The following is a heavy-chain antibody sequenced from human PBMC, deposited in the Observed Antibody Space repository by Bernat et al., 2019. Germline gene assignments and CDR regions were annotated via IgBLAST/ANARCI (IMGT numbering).Heavy chain of an antibody. CDR1: GGSISSSSYY. CDR2: IYYSGST. CDR3: AIQGEVTTNQPYYYYYGMDV. V-gene: IGHV4-39*01. Sequence: QLQLQESGPGLVKPSETLSLTCTVSGGSISSSSYYWGWIRQPPGKGLEWIGSIYYSGSTYYNPSLKSRVTISVDTSKNQFSLKLSSVTAADTAVYYCAIQGEVTTNQPYYYYYGMDVWGQGTTVTVSS. J-gene: IGHJ6*02. D-gene: IGHD4-17*01.